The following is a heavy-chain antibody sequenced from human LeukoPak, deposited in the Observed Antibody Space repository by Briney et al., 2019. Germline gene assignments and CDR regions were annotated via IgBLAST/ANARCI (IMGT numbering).Heavy chain of an antibody. CDR3: ARDSRYCSSTSCFSPTTDV. J-gene: IGHJ6*04. CDR1: GGSISSYY. CDR2: IYYSGST. V-gene: IGHV4-59*01. Sequence: SETLSLTCTVSGGSISSYYWSWIRQPPGKGLEWIGYIYYSGSTNYNPSLKSRVTISVDTSKNQFSLKLSSVTAADTAVYYCARDSRYCSSTSCFSPTTDVWGKGTTVTVSS. D-gene: IGHD2-2*01.